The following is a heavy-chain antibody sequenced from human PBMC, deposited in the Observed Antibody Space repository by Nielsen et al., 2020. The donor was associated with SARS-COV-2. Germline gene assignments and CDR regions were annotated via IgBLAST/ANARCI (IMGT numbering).Heavy chain of an antibody. Sequence: GGSLRLSCAASGFTFSSYWMSWVRQAPGKGLEWVANINLDGSEKYYVDSVKGRFTISRDNAQNSLYLQMNALTVEDTAVYYCARDVGRGDWGRHWGQGTLVTVSS. CDR3: ARDVGRGDWGRH. J-gene: IGHJ1*01. D-gene: IGHD2-21*02. V-gene: IGHV3-7*03. CDR1: GFTFSSYW. CDR2: INLDGSEK.